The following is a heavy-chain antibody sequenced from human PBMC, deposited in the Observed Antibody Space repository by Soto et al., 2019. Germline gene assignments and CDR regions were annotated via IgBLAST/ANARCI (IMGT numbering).Heavy chain of an antibody. CDR2: INHSGST. Sequence: LSLTCAVYGGSFSGYYWSWIRQPPGKGLEWIGEINHSGSTNYNPSLKSRVTISVDTSKNQFSLKLSSVTAADTAVYYCARGCYDYVWGSYRCHFDYWGQGTLVTVSS. V-gene: IGHV4-34*01. J-gene: IGHJ4*02. CDR3: ARGCYDYVWGSYRCHFDY. D-gene: IGHD3-16*02. CDR1: GGSFSGYY.